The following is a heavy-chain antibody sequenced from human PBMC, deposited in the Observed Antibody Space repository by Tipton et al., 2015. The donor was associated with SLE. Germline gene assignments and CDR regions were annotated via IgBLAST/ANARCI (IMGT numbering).Heavy chain of an antibody. D-gene: IGHD6-13*01. CDR2: IYSGGST. V-gene: IGHV3-53*01. CDR1: GFTVSSNY. J-gene: IGHJ4*02. CDR3: ARGDSSSSDY. Sequence: SLRLSCAASGFTVSSNYMSWVRQAPGKGLEWVSVIYSGGSTYYADSVKGRFTISRDNAKNSLYLQMNSLRAEDTAVYYCARGDSSSSDYWGQGTLVTVSS.